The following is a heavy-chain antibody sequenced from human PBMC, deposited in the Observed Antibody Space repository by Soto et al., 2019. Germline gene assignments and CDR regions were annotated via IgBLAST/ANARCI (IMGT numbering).Heavy chain of an antibody. CDR3: ARGHLLTRDSSGYYYAY. Sequence: GASVKVSCKASGYTFTGYYMHWVRQAPGQGLEWMGWINPNSGGTNYAQKFQGWVTMTRDTSISTAYMELSRLRSDDTAVYYCARGHLLTRDSSGYYYAYWGQGTLVTVSS. J-gene: IGHJ4*02. V-gene: IGHV1-2*04. CDR2: INPNSGGT. D-gene: IGHD3-22*01. CDR1: GYTFTGYY.